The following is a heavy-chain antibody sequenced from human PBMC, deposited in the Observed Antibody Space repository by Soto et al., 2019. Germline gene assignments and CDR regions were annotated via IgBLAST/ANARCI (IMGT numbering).Heavy chain of an antibody. CDR3: ASQQLVHYYYGMDV. Sequence: SETLSLTCTVSGGSISSYYWSWIRQPPGKGLEWIGYIYYSGSTNYNPSLKSRVTISVDTSKNQFSLALSSVTAADTAVYYCASQQLVHYYYGMDVWGQGTTVTVSS. D-gene: IGHD6-13*01. CDR1: GGSISSYY. J-gene: IGHJ6*02. CDR2: IYYSGST. V-gene: IGHV4-59*08.